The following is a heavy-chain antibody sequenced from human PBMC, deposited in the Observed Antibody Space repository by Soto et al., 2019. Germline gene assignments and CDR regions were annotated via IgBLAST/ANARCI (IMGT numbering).Heavy chain of an antibody. V-gene: IGHV3-23*01. CDR2: ISGSGSST. CDR3: AKVRDYYDSSGEFDI. D-gene: IGHD3-22*01. Sequence: EVQLLESGGGLVQPGGSPRLSCAASGFTFSNHVMSWVRQAPGKGLEWVSGISGSGSSTYYADSVKGRFTISRDNSKNTLYLQMNSLRAEDTAVYYCAKVRDYYDSSGEFDIWGQGTMVTVSS. J-gene: IGHJ3*02. CDR1: GFTFSNHV.